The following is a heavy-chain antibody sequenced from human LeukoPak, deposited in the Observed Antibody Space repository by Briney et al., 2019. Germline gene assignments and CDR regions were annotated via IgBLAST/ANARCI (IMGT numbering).Heavy chain of an antibody. CDR1: GFTFTDYG. CDR3: ARDRGYCSGGSCYSNAFDI. V-gene: IGHV3-33*01. D-gene: IGHD2-15*01. J-gene: IGHJ3*02. Sequence: PGRSLRLSCTASGFTFTDYGMHWVRQAPGKGLEWVAIIWYDGYNKYYADSVRGRFTISRDNSKNTLYLQMNSLRAEDTSVYYCARDRGYCSGGSCYSNAFDIWGQGTMVTVSS. CDR2: IWYDGYNK.